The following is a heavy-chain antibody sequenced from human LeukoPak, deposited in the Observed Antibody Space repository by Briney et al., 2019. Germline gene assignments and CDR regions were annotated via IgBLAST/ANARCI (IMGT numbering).Heavy chain of an antibody. D-gene: IGHD6-13*01. CDR3: ARNATNIATTGRGAGYFDY. CDR1: GGSISSYY. V-gene: IGHV4-38-2*02. CDR2: IYQSGST. J-gene: IGHJ4*02. Sequence: SETLSLTCTVSGGSISSYYWGWIRQPPGKGLEWIGSIYQSGSTYYNPSLKSRVTISVDTSKNKFSLKLSSVTAADTAFYYCARNATNIATTGRGAGYFDYWGQGTLVTVSS.